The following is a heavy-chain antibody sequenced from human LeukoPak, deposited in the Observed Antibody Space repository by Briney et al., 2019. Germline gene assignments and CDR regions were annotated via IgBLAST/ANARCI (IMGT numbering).Heavy chain of an antibody. D-gene: IGHD3-22*01. CDR1: GASISSYY. Sequence: PSETLSLTCTVSGASISSYYRSWIRQPPGKGLEWIGYIYHRGSTNYNPSLKSRVTISVDTSKNQFSLKLSSVTAADTAVYYCARHRRCPDTSETDYWGQGTLVTVSS. J-gene: IGHJ4*02. CDR3: ARHRRCPDTSETDY. V-gene: IGHV4-59*01. CDR2: IYHRGST.